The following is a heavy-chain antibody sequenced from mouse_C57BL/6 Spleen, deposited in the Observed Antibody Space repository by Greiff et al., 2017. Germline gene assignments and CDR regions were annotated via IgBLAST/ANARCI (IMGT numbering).Heavy chain of an antibody. V-gene: IGHV1-85*01. CDR3: ARDDGTYFDY. CDR2: IYTRDGST. CDR1: GYTFTSSD. Sequence: VQLQQSGPELVKPGASVKLSCKASGYTFTSSDINWVNQRPGQGLEWMGWIYTRDGSTKYNEKFKGRVTLTVDTSSSTAYMELHSLTSEDAAVYFCARDDGTYFDYWGQGTTLTVSS. J-gene: IGHJ2*01. D-gene: IGHD2-3*01.